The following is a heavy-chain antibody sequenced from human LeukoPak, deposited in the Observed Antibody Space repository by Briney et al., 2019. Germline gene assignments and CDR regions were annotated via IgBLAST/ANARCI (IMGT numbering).Heavy chain of an antibody. Sequence: GGSLRLSCAASGFTFSDYYMSWIRQAPGKGLEWVSDTTNSGSTTYYADSVRGRFTISRDNAKNSLYLQLNSLRAEDTAVYYCARPRRPADYYYGMDVWGQGTTVTVSS. CDR2: TTNSGSTT. J-gene: IGHJ6*02. D-gene: IGHD6-19*01. CDR3: ARPRRPADYYYGMDV. CDR1: GFTFSDYY. V-gene: IGHV3-11*01.